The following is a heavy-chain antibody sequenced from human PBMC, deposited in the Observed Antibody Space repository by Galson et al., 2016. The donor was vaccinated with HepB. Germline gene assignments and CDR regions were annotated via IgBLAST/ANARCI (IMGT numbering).Heavy chain of an antibody. CDR2: IIPIFRTP. CDR1: GDTFNNYA. Sequence: SVKVSCKASGDTFNNYAITWLRQAPGQGLEWMGTIIPIFRTPHYAQKFQGKVTITADESTNTAYMELSSLRSEDTAVYFCARGRARLLYDFDYWGQGALVTVSS. CDR3: ARGRARLLYDFDY. D-gene: IGHD2-15*01. V-gene: IGHV1-69*13. J-gene: IGHJ4*02.